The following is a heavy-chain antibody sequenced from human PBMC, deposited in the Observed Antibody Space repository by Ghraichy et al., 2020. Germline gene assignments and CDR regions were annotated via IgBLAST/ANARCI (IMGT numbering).Heavy chain of an antibody. D-gene: IGHD5-18*01. V-gene: IGHV3-30*18. CDR1: GFTFNIFG. J-gene: IGHJ2*01. Sequence: GGSLRLSCAASGFTFNIFGMHWVRQAPGKGLEWVAVISYDGSDKYYADSVKGRFTISRDNSKNTLYLQMNSLRSNDTAVYYCAKPGIQLWLHWYFDLWGRGTPVTVSS. CDR3: AKPGIQLWLHWYFDL. CDR2: ISYDGSDK.